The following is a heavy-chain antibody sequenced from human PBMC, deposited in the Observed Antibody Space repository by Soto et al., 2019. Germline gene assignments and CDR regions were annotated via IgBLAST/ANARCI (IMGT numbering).Heavy chain of an antibody. CDR2: ISRRGSST. D-gene: IGHD3-3*01. J-gene: IGHJ6*02. Sequence: EVVLLESGGGLIQPGGSLRLSCAASGFTFGIYAMTWVRQAPGKGLEWVSSISRRGSSTYYADSVKGRFTISRDNSKNTLYLHMDNLRAEDTAVYYCAKDLVRLGEWFYGLDVWGQGTTVTVSS. V-gene: IGHV3-23*01. CDR1: GFTFGIYA. CDR3: AKDLVRLGEWFYGLDV.